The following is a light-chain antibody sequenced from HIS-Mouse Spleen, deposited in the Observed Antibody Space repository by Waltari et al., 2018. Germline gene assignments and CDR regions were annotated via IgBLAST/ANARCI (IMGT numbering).Light chain of an antibody. Sequence: DIQMTQSPSTLSASVGYRVTNPCRASQSISSWLAWYQQKPGKAPKLLIYKASSLESGVPSRFSGSGSGTEFTLTISSLQPDDFATYYCQQYNSYSAFGQGTKVEIK. V-gene: IGKV1-5*03. CDR1: QSISSW. J-gene: IGKJ1*01. CDR3: QQYNSYSA. CDR2: KAS.